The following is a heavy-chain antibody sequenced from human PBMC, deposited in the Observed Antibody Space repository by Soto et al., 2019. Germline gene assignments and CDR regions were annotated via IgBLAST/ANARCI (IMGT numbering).Heavy chain of an antibody. CDR2: ISYDGSNK. D-gene: IGHD5-18*01. J-gene: IGHJ4*02. Sequence: QVQLVESGGGVVQPGRSLRLSCAASGFTFSSYAMHWVRQAPGKGLEWVAVISYDGSNKYYADSVKGRFTISRDNSKTTRYLRMNSLRAEDTAVYYCARDSPGYSYGFPQYYFDYWVQGTLVTVSS. CDR1: GFTFSSYA. V-gene: IGHV3-30-3*01. CDR3: ARDSPGYSYGFPQYYFDY.